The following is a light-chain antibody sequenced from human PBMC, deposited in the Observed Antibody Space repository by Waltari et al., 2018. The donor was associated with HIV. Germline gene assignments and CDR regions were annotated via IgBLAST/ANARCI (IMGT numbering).Light chain of an antibody. Sequence: QSALTQPASVSGSPGQSITLSCTGTSSDVGNYNLVSWYQQHPGKATKLMIYEVSKRPSGVSNRFSGSKSGNTASLTISGLQAEDEADYYCSSYTSTSTSEFGGGTKLTVL. J-gene: IGLJ3*02. CDR2: EVS. V-gene: IGLV2-14*02. CDR3: SSYTSTSTSE. CDR1: SSDVGNYNL.